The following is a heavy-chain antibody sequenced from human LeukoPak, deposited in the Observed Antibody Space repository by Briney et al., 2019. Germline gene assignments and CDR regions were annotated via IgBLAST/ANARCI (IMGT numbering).Heavy chain of an antibody. J-gene: IGHJ4*02. CDR2: IRYDANYE. CDR3: AREMSTMIVVALIDY. Sequence: GGSLRLSCAASGFTFSTYGMHWVRQAPGKGLEWVAFIRYDANYEYYADSVKGRFTISRDNAKNSLYLQMNSLRAEDTAVYYCAREMSTMIVVALIDYWGQGTLVTVSS. D-gene: IGHD3-22*01. CDR1: GFTFSTYG. V-gene: IGHV3-30*02.